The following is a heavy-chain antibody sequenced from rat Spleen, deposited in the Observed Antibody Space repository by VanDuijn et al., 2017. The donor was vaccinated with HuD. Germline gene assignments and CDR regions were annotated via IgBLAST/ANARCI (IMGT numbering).Heavy chain of an antibody. V-gene: IGHV5-31*01. J-gene: IGHJ2*01. Sequence: EVQLVESGGGLVQPGRSLKLSCVASGFTFNNYWMTWIRQAPGKGLEWVASITNTGGSTYYPDSVKGRFTISRDNAKSTLYLQMNSLRSEDTATYYCTRDQEGARAWGYWGQGVMVTVSS. CDR2: ITNTGGST. CDR1: GFTFNNYW. CDR3: TRDQEGARAWGY. D-gene: IGHD1-11*01.